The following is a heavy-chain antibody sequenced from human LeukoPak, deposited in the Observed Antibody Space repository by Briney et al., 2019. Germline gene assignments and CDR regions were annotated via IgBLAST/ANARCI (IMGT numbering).Heavy chain of an antibody. V-gene: IGHV3-9*01. CDR3: ARGRSSSWYWPDAFDI. CDR2: ISWNSGSI. D-gene: IGHD6-13*01. CDR1: GFTFDDYA. Sequence: GGSLRPSCAASGFTFDDYAMHWVRQAPGKGLEWVSGISWNSGSIGYADSVKGRFTISRDNAKNSLYLQMNSLRAEDTAVYYCARGRSSSWYWPDAFDIWGQGTMVTVSS. J-gene: IGHJ3*02.